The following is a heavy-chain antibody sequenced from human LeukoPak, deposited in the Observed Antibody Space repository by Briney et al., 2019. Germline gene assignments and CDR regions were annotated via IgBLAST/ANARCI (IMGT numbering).Heavy chain of an antibody. CDR3: AKDATPALGTVYMDV. CDR2: ISNFGDII. J-gene: IGHJ6*03. CDR1: GFTFSNYE. V-gene: IGHV3-48*03. D-gene: IGHD6-13*01. Sequence: GGSLRLSCAASGFTFSNYEMNWVRQAPGKGLEWISHISNFGDIIHYADSVEGRFTISRDNDKNSIYLQMNSLRAEDTAVYYCAKDATPALGTVYMDVWGKGTTVTISS.